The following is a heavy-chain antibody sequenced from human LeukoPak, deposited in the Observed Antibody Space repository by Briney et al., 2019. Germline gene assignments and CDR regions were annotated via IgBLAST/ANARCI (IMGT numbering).Heavy chain of an antibody. CDR3: ARHHSSGYYSLYNWFDP. CDR2: IYYSGST. D-gene: IGHD3-22*01. Sequence: SETLSLTCTVSGGSISSSSYYWGWIRQPPGKGLEWIGSIYYSGSTYYNPSLKSRVTISVDTSKNQFSLKLSSVTAADTAVYYRARHHSSGYYSLYNWFDPWGQGTLVTVSS. V-gene: IGHV4-39*01. J-gene: IGHJ5*02. CDR1: GGSISSSSYY.